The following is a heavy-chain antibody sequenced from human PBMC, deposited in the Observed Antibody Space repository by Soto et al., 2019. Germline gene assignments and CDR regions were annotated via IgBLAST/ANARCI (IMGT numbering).Heavy chain of an antibody. D-gene: IGHD3-10*01. CDR3: VREYTYGSGTSYGHNWVDP. J-gene: IGHJ5*02. CDR1: GFTFTNYG. CDR2: IWVEGSNN. V-gene: IGHV3-33*01. Sequence: QVQLVESGGGVVQPEKSLRLSCAASGFTFTNYGMHWVRQAPGNGLEWVAGIWVEGSNNYYADSVNGRFTISRDNSKNMLYLQMNSLRAEETAVYYCVREYTYGSGTSYGHNWVDPWGQGTLVSVSS.